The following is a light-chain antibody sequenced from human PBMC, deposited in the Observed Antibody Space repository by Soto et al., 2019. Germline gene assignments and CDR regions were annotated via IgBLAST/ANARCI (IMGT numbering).Light chain of an antibody. Sequence: EIVLTQSPGTLSLSPGERVTLSCRASQSVSSNYLAWYQQKPGQAPRLLIYATSSRATGIPDRFSGSGSGTDFTLTMNRLEPEDFAVYYCQQYGNSPRYSFGQGTRLEIK. J-gene: IGKJ2*03. CDR1: QSVSSNY. CDR3: QQYGNSPRYS. V-gene: IGKV3-20*01. CDR2: ATS.